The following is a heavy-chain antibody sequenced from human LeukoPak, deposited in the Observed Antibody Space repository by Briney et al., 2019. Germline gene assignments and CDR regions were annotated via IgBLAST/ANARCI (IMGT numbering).Heavy chain of an antibody. Sequence: SETLSLTCTVSGGSISSYYWGWIRQPPGKGLEWIGYIYYSGSTNYNPSLKSRVTTSVDTSKNQFSLKLSSVTAADTAVYYCARGRGVPATTSYYFDYWGQGTLVTVSS. J-gene: IGHJ4*02. D-gene: IGHD2-2*01. CDR3: ARGRGVPATTSYYFDY. CDR1: GGSISSYY. CDR2: IYYSGST. V-gene: IGHV4-59*01.